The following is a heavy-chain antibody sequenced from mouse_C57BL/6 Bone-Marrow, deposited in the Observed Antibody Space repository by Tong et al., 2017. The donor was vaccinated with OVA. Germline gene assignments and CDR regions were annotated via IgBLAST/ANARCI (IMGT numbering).Heavy chain of an antibody. Sequence: EVQLQESGGGLVQPKGSLKLSCAGSGFSYNTYAMTWVRQAPGKGLEWVARIRRISNNYATHYADSVKDRFTISSDDSESLLYLQMINFKTEFTAMYYQRSGLPVYVVVWVTGTAVTVSS. CDR2: IRRISNNYAT. CDR3: RSGLPVYVVV. D-gene: IGHD3-1*01. V-gene: IGHV10-1*01. CDR1: GFSYNTYA. J-gene: IGHJ1*03.